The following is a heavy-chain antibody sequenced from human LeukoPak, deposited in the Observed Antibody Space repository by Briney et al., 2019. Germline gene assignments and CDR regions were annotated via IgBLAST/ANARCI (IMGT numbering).Heavy chain of an antibody. CDR2: IYSNGIT. J-gene: IGHJ2*01. CDR3: ARRAYYDSSGYNPTAGYFDL. CDR1: GASIFSYY. D-gene: IGHD3-22*01. V-gene: IGHV4-4*08. Sequence: SETLSLTCTVTGASIFSYYWNWIRQSPGKGLEWIGFIYSNGITSYNPSLRSRGSISIATSRNQFSLRLTSVTAADTAIYYCARRAYYDSSGYNPTAGYFDLWGRGTLGTVSS.